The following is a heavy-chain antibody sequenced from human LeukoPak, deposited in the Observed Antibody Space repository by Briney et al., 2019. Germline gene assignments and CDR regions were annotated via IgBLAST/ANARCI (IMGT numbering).Heavy chain of an antibody. CDR1: GFTFSDYY. Sequence: PGGSLRLSCAVSGFTFSDYYMSWIRQAPGKGLEWVSDISSSRRYTNYAGSVKGRFTISSDNAKNSLYLQMDSLRAEDTAVYYCARDRLIMVRGLPDYWGQGTLVTVSS. CDR3: ARDRLIMVRGLPDY. J-gene: IGHJ4*02. D-gene: IGHD3-10*01. V-gene: IGHV3-11*05. CDR2: ISSSRRYT.